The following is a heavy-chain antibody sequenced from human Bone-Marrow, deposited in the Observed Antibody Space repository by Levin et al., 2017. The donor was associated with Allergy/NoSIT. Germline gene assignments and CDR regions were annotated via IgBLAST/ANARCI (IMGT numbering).Heavy chain of an antibody. CDR3: AKNSPVDYGPREGLWYYYGMDV. V-gene: IGHV3-23*01. Sequence: LSLTCAASGFTFSSYAMSWVRQAPGKGLEWVSAISGSGGSTYYADSVKGRFTISRDNSKNTLYLQMNSLRAEDTAVYYCAKNSPVDYGPREGLWYYYGMDVWGQGTTVTVSS. CDR1: GFTFSSYA. CDR2: ISGSGGST. J-gene: IGHJ6*02. D-gene: IGHD4-17*01.